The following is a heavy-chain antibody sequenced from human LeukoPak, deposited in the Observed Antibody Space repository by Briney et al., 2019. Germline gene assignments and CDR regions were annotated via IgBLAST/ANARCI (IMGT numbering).Heavy chain of an antibody. V-gene: IGHV3-23*01. D-gene: IGHD2-2*01. J-gene: IGHJ4*02. CDR2: TGSTGVST. CDR1: GFTFSSYA. Sequence: SGGSLRLSCAASGFTFSSYAMNWVRQAPGKGLEWVSATGSTGVSTFYADSVKGWFTVSRDNSKNTLSLQMNSLRAEDTAVYYCAKDPGVVPAHYFDYWGQGILVTVSS. CDR3: AKDPGVVPAHYFDY.